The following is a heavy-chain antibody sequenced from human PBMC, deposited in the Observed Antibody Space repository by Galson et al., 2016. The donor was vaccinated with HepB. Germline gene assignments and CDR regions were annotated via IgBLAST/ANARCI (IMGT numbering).Heavy chain of an antibody. CDR2: ISSSGST. Sequence: SETLSLTCTVSGDSISSFYWTWIRQPPGKGLQGIGHISSSGSTSYNPSLKSRVTISADTSKKQFSLKLNSVTAADTALYYCTKHLIIAGEGWDFGMNVWGQGPTVTVSS. V-gene: IGHV4-4*08. J-gene: IGHJ6*02. CDR1: GDSISSFY. D-gene: IGHD2-21*01. CDR3: TKHLIIAGEGWDFGMNV.